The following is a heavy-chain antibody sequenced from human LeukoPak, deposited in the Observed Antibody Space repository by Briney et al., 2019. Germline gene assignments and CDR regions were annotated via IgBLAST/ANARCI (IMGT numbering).Heavy chain of an antibody. CDR2: VNPNSGGT. CDR1: GYIFTGYY. V-gene: IGHV1-2*02. CDR3: AISDSGWYQY. J-gene: IGHJ4*02. D-gene: IGHD6-19*01. Sequence: GASAKVSCKASGYIFTGYYLHWVRQAPGQGLEWVGWVNPNSGGTKYAQKFQGRVTVTRDTSISTAYMELSGLTSDDMAVYYCAISDSGWYQYWGQGTLVTVSS.